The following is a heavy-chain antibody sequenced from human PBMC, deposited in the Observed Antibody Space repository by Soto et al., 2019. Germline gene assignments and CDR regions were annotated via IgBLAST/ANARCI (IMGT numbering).Heavy chain of an antibody. Sequence: GGSLRLSCAASGFSFSDNSMKWVRQAPGKGLEWVSYISSSSSTIYYADSVKGRFTISRDNAKNSLYLQMNSLRDEDTAVYYCARVRYGMDVWGQGTTVTVSS. V-gene: IGHV3-48*02. CDR3: ARVRYGMDV. CDR1: GFSFSDNS. CDR2: ISSSSSTI. J-gene: IGHJ6*02.